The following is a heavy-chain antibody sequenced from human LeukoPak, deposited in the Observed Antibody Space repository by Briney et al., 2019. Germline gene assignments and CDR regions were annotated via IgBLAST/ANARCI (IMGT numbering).Heavy chain of an antibody. J-gene: IGHJ4*02. D-gene: IGHD6-13*01. CDR2: IKEEGSEK. CDR1: GLTSSRYW. Sequence: PGGSLTPSCVAAGLTSSRYWMSWVRHAQRKGLEYMAKIKEEGSEKYYVDSVKGRLTIPRDNAKNSLFLQMNSLRVEDTAVYYCARDTSAERGQQLANWGQGTLVTVSS. CDR3: ARDTSAERGQQLAN. V-gene: IGHV3-7*04.